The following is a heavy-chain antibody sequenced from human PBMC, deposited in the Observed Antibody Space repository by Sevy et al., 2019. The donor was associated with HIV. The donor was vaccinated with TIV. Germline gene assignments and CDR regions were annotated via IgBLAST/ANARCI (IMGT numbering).Heavy chain of an antibody. CDR2: IKQDGSEK. J-gene: IGHJ6*02. CDR3: ARVFTIFDPGMDV. CDR1: GFTFSSYW. D-gene: IGHD3-3*01. Sequence: GGSLRLSCAASGFTFSSYWMSWVRQAPGKGLEWVANIKQDGSEKYYVDSVKGRFTISRDNAKNSLYLQMNSLRAEDTAVYYCARVFTIFDPGMDVWGQRTTVTVSS. V-gene: IGHV3-7*01.